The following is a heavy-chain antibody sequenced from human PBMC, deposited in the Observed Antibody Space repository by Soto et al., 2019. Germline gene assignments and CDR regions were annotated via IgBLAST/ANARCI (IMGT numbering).Heavy chain of an antibody. CDR3: ATMGTPATGLYFFDY. J-gene: IGHJ4*02. Sequence: SETLSLTCAVSGGSISSGGYSWSWIRQPPGKGLEWIGYIYHSGSPYYNPSLKSRVTISVDRSKNQFSLKLSSVTAADTAVYYCATMGTPATGLYFFDYWGQGSLVTVSS. CDR1: GGSISSGGYS. CDR2: IYHSGSP. V-gene: IGHV4-30-2*01. D-gene: IGHD2-15*01.